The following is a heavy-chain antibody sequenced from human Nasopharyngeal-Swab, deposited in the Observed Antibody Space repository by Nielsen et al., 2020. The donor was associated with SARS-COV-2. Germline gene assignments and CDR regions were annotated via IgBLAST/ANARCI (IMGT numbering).Heavy chain of an antibody. CDR3: ARVRGVPDYYMDV. CDR2: IYYSGST. J-gene: IGHJ6*03. D-gene: IGHD3-16*01. CDR1: GGSISSSSYY. Sequence: SETLSLTCTVSGGSISSSSYYWGWIRQPPGKGLEWIGSIYYSGSTYYNPSLKSRVTISVDRSKNQFSLKLSSVTAADTAVYYCARVRGVPDYYMDVWGKGTTVTVSS. V-gene: IGHV4-39*07.